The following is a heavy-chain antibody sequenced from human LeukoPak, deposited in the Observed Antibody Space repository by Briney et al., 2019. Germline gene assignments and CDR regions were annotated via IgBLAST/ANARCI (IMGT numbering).Heavy chain of an antibody. D-gene: IGHD1-26*01. Sequence: PGGSLRLSCAASGFTVSSSYMNWVRHAPGKGLEWVSAISGGGGSTYYADSVKGRCTISKDNSKNTLYVQMNSLRAEDTAVYYCARAYSGSLTTFDIWGQGTMVTVSS. CDR2: ISGGGGST. CDR3: ARAYSGSLTTFDI. CDR1: GFTVSSSY. V-gene: IGHV3-23*01. J-gene: IGHJ3*02.